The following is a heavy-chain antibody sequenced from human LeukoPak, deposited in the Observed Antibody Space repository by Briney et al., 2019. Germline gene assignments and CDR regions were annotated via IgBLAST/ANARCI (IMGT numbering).Heavy chain of an antibody. CDR3: ARSGCSSTSCHPYYFDY. D-gene: IGHD2-2*01. CDR1: GGSFSGYY. Sequence: SETLSLTCAVYGGSFSGYYWSWIRQPPGKGLEWIGEINHSGSTNYNPSLKSRVTISADTSKSQFSLKLSSVTAADTAVYYCARSGCSSTSCHPYYFDYWGQGTLVTVSS. J-gene: IGHJ4*02. V-gene: IGHV4-34*01. CDR2: INHSGST.